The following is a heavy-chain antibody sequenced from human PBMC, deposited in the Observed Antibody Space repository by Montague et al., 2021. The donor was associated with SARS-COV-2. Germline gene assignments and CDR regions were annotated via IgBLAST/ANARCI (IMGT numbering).Heavy chain of an antibody. CDR2: VNQSGTT. CDR1: GGSFSNYY. J-gene: IGHJ5*02. D-gene: IGHD2-15*01. Sequence: SETLSLTCAISGGSFSNYYWSWIRQPPGKGLEWIGEVNQSGTTNYNPSLKSRVTISVDTSKNQFSLKLSSVTAADTAVYYCARLEAGDCSGGSCYSSWFDPWGQGTLVTVSS. V-gene: IGHV4-34*01. CDR3: ARLEAGDCSGGSCYSSWFDP.